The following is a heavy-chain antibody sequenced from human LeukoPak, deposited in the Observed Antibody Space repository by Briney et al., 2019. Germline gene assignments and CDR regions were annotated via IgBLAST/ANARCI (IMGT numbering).Heavy chain of an antibody. CDR1: GGSISSYY. CDR2: IYTSGST. D-gene: IGHD1-1*01. J-gene: IGHJ5*02. Sequence: SETLSLTCTVSGGSISSYYWSWIRQPAGKGLEWIGRIYTSGSTNYNPSLKSRVTMSVDTSKNQFSLKLSSVTAAGTAVYYCARDRRELERRWFDPWGQGTLVTVSS. V-gene: IGHV4-4*07. CDR3: ARDRRELERRWFDP.